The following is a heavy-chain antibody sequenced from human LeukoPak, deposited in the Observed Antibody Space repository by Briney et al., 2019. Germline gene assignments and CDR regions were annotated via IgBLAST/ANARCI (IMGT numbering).Heavy chain of an antibody. CDR1: GYTFTSYY. CDR3: ARDLPDYYDSSGYYYYSLAFDI. J-gene: IGHJ3*02. D-gene: IGHD3-22*01. V-gene: IGHV1-46*01. CDR2: INPSGGST. Sequence: ASVKVSCKASGYTFTSYYMHWVRQAPGQGLEWMGIINPSGGSTSYAQKFQGRVTMTRDTSTSTVYMELSSLRSEDTAAYYCARDLPDYYDSSGYYYYSLAFDIWGQGTMVTVSS.